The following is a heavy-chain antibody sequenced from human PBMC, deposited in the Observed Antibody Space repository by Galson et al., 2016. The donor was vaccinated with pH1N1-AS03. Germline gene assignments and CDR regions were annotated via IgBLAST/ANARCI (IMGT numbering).Heavy chain of an antibody. V-gene: IGHV3-23*01. Sequence: SLRLSCAASGFIFSNYAMTWVRQASGKGLEWASAISPTGPHYAVSVKGRFTISRDNSKNTVYLQMNSLRVEDTAFYFCAREINYGRGWYSVDYWGQGTLVTVSS. J-gene: IGHJ4*02. D-gene: IGHD6-19*01. CDR1: GFIFSNYA. CDR3: AREINYGRGWYSVDY. CDR2: ISPTGP.